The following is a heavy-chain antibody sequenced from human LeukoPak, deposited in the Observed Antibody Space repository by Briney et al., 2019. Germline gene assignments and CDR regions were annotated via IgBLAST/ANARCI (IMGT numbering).Heavy chain of an antibody. Sequence: GGSLRLSCAASGFTFSSFGMHWVRQAPGKGLEWVTVVSYDGGDKYFAGSVKGRFTISRDNSKNTLYLQMSSLRAEDTAVYYCAKDSGHCSGGRCYSADYWGQGTLVIVSS. CDR2: VSYDGGDK. CDR1: GFTFSSFG. CDR3: AKDSGHCSGGRCYSADY. J-gene: IGHJ4*02. D-gene: IGHD2-15*01. V-gene: IGHV3-30*18.